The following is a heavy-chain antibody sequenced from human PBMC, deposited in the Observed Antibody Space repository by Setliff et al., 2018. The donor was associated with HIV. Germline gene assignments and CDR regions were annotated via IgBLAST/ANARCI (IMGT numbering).Heavy chain of an antibody. Sequence: ASVKVSCKASGYTFSNYGISWVRQAPGQGLEWMGWISPYNGNTNYVQKLQGRVTITTDTSASTAYMELRSLRSDDTALYYCARVQGINITLARGASAGLDVWGKGTTVTVSS. V-gene: IGHV1-18*01. CDR2: ISPYNGNT. CDR1: GYTFSNYG. J-gene: IGHJ6*04. D-gene: IGHD3-10*01. CDR3: ARVQGINITLARGASAGLDV.